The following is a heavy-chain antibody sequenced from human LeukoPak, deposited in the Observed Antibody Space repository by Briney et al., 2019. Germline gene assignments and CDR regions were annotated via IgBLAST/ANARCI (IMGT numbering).Heavy chain of an antibody. Sequence: GGSLRLSCAASGFTFSSYGMHWVRQAPGKGLEWVAVISYDGSNKYYADSVKGRFTISRDNSKNTLYLQMNSLRAEDTAVYYCAAGTGTSDFDYWGQGTLVTVSS. J-gene: IGHJ4*02. CDR2: ISYDGSNK. CDR1: GFTFSSYG. CDR3: AAGTGTSDFDY. D-gene: IGHD1-7*01. V-gene: IGHV3-30*03.